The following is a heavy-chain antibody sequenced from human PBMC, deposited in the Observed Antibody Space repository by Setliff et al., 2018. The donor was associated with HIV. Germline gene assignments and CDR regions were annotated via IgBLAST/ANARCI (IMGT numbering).Heavy chain of an antibody. J-gene: IGHJ2*01. V-gene: IGHV1-69*10. Sequence: ASVKVSCKASGGTFSSYAISWVRQATGQGLEWMGGIIPILGIANYAQKFQGRVTITADESTSTAYMELSSLRSEDTAVYYCARVVGYCSGGSCYSGWYFDLWGRGTLVTVSS. CDR3: ARVVGYCSGGSCYSGWYFDL. CDR1: GGTFSSYA. CDR2: IIPILGIA. D-gene: IGHD2-15*01.